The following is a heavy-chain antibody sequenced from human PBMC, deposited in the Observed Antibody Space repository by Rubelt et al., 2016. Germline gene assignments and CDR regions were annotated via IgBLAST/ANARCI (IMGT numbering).Heavy chain of an antibody. CDR1: GGSISSSSYY. J-gene: IGHJ6*02. D-gene: IGHD3-3*02. CDR2: IYYSGST. V-gene: IGHV4-39*07. Sequence: QLQLQESGPGLVKPSETLSLTCTVSGGSISSSSYYWGWIRQPPGKGLEWIGSIYYSGSTYHNPSLKRRVTISVDTSKNQFSLKLSSVTAADTAVYYCARTPCIRRGMDVWGQGTTVTVSS. CDR3: ARTPCIRRGMDV.